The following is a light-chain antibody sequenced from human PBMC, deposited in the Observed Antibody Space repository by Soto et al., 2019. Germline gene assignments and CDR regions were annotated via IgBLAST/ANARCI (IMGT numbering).Light chain of an antibody. Sequence: QAVVTQSPPVSGAPGQRVTISCTGSSPNIGAGYDVHWYQQFPGTAPKLLIYANTNRPSGVPDRFSGSKSGTSASLAITGLQPEDEADYYCQSYDSSLKNSVFGGGTKLTVL. CDR2: ANT. CDR3: QSYDSSLKNSV. V-gene: IGLV1-40*01. CDR1: SPNIGAGYD. J-gene: IGLJ3*02.